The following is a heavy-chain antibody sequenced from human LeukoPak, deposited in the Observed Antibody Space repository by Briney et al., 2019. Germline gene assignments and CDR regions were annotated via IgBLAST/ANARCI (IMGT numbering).Heavy chain of an antibody. Sequence: ASVKVSCKASGGTFSSYTISWVRQAPGQGLEWMGRIIPILGIANYAQKFQGRVTITADKSTSTAYMELSSPRSEDTAVYYCARAPSDYYDSSGYGWFDPWGQGTLVTVSS. J-gene: IGHJ5*02. CDR2: IIPILGIA. V-gene: IGHV1-69*02. CDR3: ARAPSDYYDSSGYGWFDP. CDR1: GGTFSSYT. D-gene: IGHD3-22*01.